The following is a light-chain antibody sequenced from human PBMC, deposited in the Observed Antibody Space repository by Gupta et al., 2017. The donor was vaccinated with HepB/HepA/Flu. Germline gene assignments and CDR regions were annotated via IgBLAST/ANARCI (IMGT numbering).Light chain of an antibody. J-gene: IGKJ4*01. CDR1: QSIGSS. Sequence: EIVLTQSPAFQSVTPKEKVTITCRASQSIGSSLHWYQQKPDQSPKRLIKYASQSMSGVPSRFSGSGSGTDFTLTIKSREAEEAAAYYCQQRSSFPLTFGGGTKVEIK. V-gene: IGKV6D-21*02. CDR3: QQRSSFPLT. CDR2: YAS.